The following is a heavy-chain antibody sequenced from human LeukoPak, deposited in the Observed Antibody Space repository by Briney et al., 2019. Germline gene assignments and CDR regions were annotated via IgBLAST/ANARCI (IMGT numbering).Heavy chain of an antibody. CDR2: INPNSGGT. J-gene: IGHJ5*02. D-gene: IGHD6-19*01. CDR3: ARDSYGSGWSTALYRFDP. Sequence: RASVKVSCKASGYTFTGYYIHWVRQAPGQGLEWMGWINPNSGGTKYAQKFKGRVTMTRDTSISTGYMELSRLRSDDTAVYYCARDSYGSGWSTALYRFDPWGQGTLVTVSS. CDR1: GYTFTGYY. V-gene: IGHV1-2*02.